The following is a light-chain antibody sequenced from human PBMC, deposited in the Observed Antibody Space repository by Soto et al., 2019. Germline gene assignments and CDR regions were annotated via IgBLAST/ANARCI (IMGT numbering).Light chain of an antibody. J-gene: IGKJ1*01. CDR3: QQSGSSPET. Sequence: EIVLTQSPGTLSLSPGERATLSCRASQSVSSSYLAWYQQKPGQAPRLLIYGASSMATGIPAXXSGSGSGTDFTLTISRLEPEDVAVYYCQQSGSSPETFGQGTKVEIK. V-gene: IGKV3-20*01. CDR2: GAS. CDR1: QSVSSSY.